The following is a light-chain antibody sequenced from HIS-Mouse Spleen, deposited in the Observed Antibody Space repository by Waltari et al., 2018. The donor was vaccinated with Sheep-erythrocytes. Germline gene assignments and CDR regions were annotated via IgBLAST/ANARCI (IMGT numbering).Light chain of an antibody. Sequence: SYELTQPPSVSVSPGQTASITCSGDKLGDKYACWYQQKPGHSPVLVIYQDSKRPSGIPERLSGSNSGNTATLTISGTQAMDEADYYCQAWDSSTVVVGGGTKLTVL. CDR1: KLGDKY. V-gene: IGLV3-1*01. J-gene: IGLJ2*01. CDR2: QDS. CDR3: QAWDSSTVV.